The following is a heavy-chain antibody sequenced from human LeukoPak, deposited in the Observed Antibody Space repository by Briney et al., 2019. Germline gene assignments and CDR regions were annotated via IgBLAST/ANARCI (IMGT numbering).Heavy chain of an antibody. CDR2: IIPIFGTA. Sequence: SVKVSCKASGGTFSSYAISWVRQAPGQGLEWMGGIIPIFGTANYAQKFQGRVTITADESTSTAYMELSSLRSEDTAVYYCARVGSSWSQGDYYFDYWGQGTLVTVSS. CDR1: GGTFSSYA. J-gene: IGHJ4*02. CDR3: ARVGSSWSQGDYYFDY. D-gene: IGHD6-13*01. V-gene: IGHV1-69*13.